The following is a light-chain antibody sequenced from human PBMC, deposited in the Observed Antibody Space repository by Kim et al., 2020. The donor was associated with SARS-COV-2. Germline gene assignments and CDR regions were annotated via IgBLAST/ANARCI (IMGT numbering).Light chain of an antibody. CDR1: NIGSKS. CDR2: YDS. CDR3: QVWDSSSDHVV. V-gene: IGLV3-21*04. J-gene: IGLJ2*01. Sequence: SYELTQPPSVSVAPGKTARITCGGNNIGSKSVHWYQQKPGQAPVLVIYYDSDRPSGIPERFSGSNSGNTGTLTISRVEAGDEADYYCQVWDSSSDHVVFGGGTQLTVL.